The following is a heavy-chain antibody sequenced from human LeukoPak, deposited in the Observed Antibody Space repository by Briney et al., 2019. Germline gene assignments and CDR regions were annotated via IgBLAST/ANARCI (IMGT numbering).Heavy chain of an antibody. CDR3: TRALDIVVVVAAIPFDY. J-gene: IGHJ4*02. CDR1: GFTFGDYA. CDR2: IRSKAYGGTT. V-gene: IGHV3-49*04. D-gene: IGHD2-15*01. Sequence: GGSLRLSCTASGFTFGDYAMSWVRQAPGKGLEWVGFIRSKAYGGTTEYAASVKGRFTISRDDSKSIAYLQMNSLKTEDTAVYYCTRALDIVVVVAAIPFDYWGQGTLVTVSS.